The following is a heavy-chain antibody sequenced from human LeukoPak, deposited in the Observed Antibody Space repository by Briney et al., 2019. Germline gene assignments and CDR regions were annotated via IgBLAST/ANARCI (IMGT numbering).Heavy chain of an antibody. V-gene: IGHV1-69*04. CDR1: GATFISSS. J-gene: IGHJ4*02. CDR2: IIPIGNVA. CDR3: ATGRGATMTLDS. Sequence: SVKVSCKSSGATFISSSISWVRQAPGRGLEWVGRIIPIGNVANYAQQFQGRVTITADKSTNTAYMELSSLRSEDTAMFYCATGRGATMTLDSWGQGTLVAVSS. D-gene: IGHD5-12*01.